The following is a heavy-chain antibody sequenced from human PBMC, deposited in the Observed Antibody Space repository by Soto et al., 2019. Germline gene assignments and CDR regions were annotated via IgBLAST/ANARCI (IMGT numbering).Heavy chain of an antibody. CDR3: ARGYDYSYGIDV. CDR2: IIPIFGTA. D-gene: IGHD4-4*01. CDR1: GGAFSSYA. V-gene: IGHV1-69*13. J-gene: IGHJ6*02. Sequence: ASVKVSCNASGGAFSSYAISWVRQAPGQGLEWMGGIIPIFGTANYAQKFQGRVTITADESTSTAYMELSSLRSEDTAVYYCARGYDYSYGIDVWGQVPTVPVSS.